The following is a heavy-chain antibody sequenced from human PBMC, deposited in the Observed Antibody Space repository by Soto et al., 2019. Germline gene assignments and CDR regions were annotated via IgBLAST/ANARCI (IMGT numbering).Heavy chain of an antibody. CDR2: IWFDGSNK. D-gene: IGHD3-10*02. V-gene: IGHV3-33*01. CDR1: GLNFRNYG. CDR3: ARGGLFGELSTYYLGS. J-gene: IGHJ4*02. Sequence: QVQLVESGGGVVQPGRSLRLSCAASGLNFRNYGMHWVRQAPGKGLEWVAVIWFDGSNKNYVESVKGRFTISRDNSKNSLYLNMNSLRAEDTAVYYCARGGLFGELSTYYLGSWGQGTLVTVSS.